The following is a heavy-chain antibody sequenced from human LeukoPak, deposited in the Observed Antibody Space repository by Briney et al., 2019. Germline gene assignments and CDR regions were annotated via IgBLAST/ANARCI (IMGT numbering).Heavy chain of an antibody. V-gene: IGHV1-2*02. Sequence: ASVKVSCKASGYTFTGYYMHWVRQAPGQGLEWMGWINPNSGGTNYAQKFQGRVTMTRDTSISTAYMELSRLRSDDTAVYYCARDRMATITSYFDYWGQGTLVTVSS. D-gene: IGHD5-24*01. CDR3: ARDRMATITSYFDY. J-gene: IGHJ4*02. CDR2: INPNSGGT. CDR1: GYTFTGYY.